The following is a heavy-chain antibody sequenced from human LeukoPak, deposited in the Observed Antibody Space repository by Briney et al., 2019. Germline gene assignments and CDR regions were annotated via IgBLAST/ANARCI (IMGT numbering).Heavy chain of an antibody. V-gene: IGHV4-59*01. CDR1: GGSISSYY. Sequence: SETLSLTCTVSGGSISSYYWSWIRQPPGKGLEWIGYIYYSGSTNYNPSLKSRVTISVDTSKNQFSLKLSSVTAADTAVYYCARSSITIFGVVSPFDYWGQGTLVTVSS. D-gene: IGHD3-3*01. CDR3: ARSSITIFGVVSPFDY. CDR2: IYYSGST. J-gene: IGHJ4*02.